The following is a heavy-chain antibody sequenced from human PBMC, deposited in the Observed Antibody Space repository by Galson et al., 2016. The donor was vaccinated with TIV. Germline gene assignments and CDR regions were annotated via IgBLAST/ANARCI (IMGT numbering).Heavy chain of an antibody. CDR2: ISWRSDFI. V-gene: IGHV3-9*01. CDR3: VKSFYGSGTYQPLDH. J-gene: IGHJ4*02. Sequence: SLRLSCAASGFTFDDHAMHWVRQGPGKGLEWVSGISWRSDFIGYADSVRGRFTVSRDNAKNSLYLQMNSLRTEDTAFYYWVKSFYGSGTYQPLDHWGQGTLVPVS. CDR1: GFTFDDHA. D-gene: IGHD3-10*01.